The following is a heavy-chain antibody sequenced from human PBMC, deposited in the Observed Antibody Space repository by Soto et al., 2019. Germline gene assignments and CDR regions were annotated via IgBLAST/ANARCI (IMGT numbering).Heavy chain of an antibody. CDR2: IYYSGST. Sequence: QLQLQESGPGLVKPSETLSLTCTVSGGSISSSSYYWGWIRQPPGKGLEWIGSIYYSGSTYYNPPLKSRVTISVDTSKNQCSLKLTSVTAADTAVYSCATPLTTPENYAIDYWGQGTLVTVSS. J-gene: IGHJ4*02. V-gene: IGHV4-39*01. CDR3: ATPLTTPENYAIDY. CDR1: GGSISSSSYY. D-gene: IGHD1-7*01.